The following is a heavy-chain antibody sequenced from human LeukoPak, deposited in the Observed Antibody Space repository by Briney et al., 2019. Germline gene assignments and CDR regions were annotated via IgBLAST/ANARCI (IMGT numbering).Heavy chain of an antibody. V-gene: IGHV3-11*04. Sequence: PGGSLRLSCAASGFTFSDYYMSWIRQAPGKGPEWVSYISSSGSTIYYADSVKGRSTISRDNAKNSLYLQMNSLRAEDTAVYYCARDDWNYVYGFDPWGQGTLVTVSS. CDR2: ISSSGSTI. J-gene: IGHJ5*02. CDR1: GFTFSDYY. CDR3: ARDDWNYVYGFDP. D-gene: IGHD1-7*01.